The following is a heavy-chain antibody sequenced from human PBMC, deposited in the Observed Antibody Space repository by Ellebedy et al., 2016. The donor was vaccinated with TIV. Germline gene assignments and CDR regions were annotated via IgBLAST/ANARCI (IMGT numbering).Heavy chain of an antibody. J-gene: IGHJ4*02. Sequence: GESLKISXAASGFIFGSYGMHWVRQAPGKGLEWVTVISYEGSNEYYADSVKGRFTISRDNSKNTLYLQMNSLRAEDTALYYYAKDFQWFGELNLDYWGQGTLVTVSS. CDR3: AKDFQWFGELNLDY. CDR2: ISYEGSNE. D-gene: IGHD3-10*01. V-gene: IGHV3-30-3*02. CDR1: GFIFGSYG.